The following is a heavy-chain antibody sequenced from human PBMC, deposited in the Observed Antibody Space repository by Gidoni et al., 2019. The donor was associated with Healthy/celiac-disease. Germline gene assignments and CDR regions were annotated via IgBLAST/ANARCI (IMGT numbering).Heavy chain of an antibody. CDR2: IYWNDAK. Sequence: HIPLKESGPTLVKPTQTLTRTCTFSGFSLSTSGEGVGWIRQPPGKALEWLALIYWNDAKRYSPSLKSRLTITKDTSKNQVVLTMTNMDPVDTATYYCAHRPHTFDWLFTEYFQHWGQGTLVTVSS. D-gene: IGHD3-9*01. CDR1: GFSLSTSGEG. J-gene: IGHJ1*01. V-gene: IGHV2-5*01. CDR3: AHRPHTFDWLFTEYFQH.